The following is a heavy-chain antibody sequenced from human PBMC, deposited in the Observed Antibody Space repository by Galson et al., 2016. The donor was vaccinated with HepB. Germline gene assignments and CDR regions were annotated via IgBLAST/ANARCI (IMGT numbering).Heavy chain of an antibody. CDR2: ITSSSITI. Sequence: SLRLSCAASGFTFSSYSMNWVRQAPGKGLEWVSHITSSSITIYYADSVKGRFTISRDNAKNSLYLQVNSLRDEDTAVYYCARVIQVGATPADAFDIWGQGTMVIVSS. CDR3: ARVIQVGATPADAFDI. J-gene: IGHJ3*02. D-gene: IGHD1-26*01. V-gene: IGHV3-48*02. CDR1: GFTFSSYS.